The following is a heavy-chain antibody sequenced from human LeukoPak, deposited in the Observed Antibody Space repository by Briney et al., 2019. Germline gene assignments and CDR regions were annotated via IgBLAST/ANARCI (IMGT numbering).Heavy chain of an antibody. CDR3: ASRLAHDAFDI. J-gene: IGHJ3*02. Sequence: PSETPSLTCAVYGGSFSGYYWSWIRQPPGKGLEWIGEINHSGSTNYNPSLKSRVTISVDTSKNQFSLKLSSVTAADTAVYYCASRLAHDAFDIWGQGTMVTVSS. D-gene: IGHD3-22*01. V-gene: IGHV4-34*01. CDR1: GGSFSGYY. CDR2: INHSGST.